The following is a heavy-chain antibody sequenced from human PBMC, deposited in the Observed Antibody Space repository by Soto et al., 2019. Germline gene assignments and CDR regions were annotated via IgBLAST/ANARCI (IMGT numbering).Heavy chain of an antibody. CDR1: GGTFSSYT. V-gene: IGHV1-69*02. D-gene: IGHD3-10*01. CDR2: IIPILGVA. Sequence: QVQLLQSGAEVKKPGSSVKVSCKASGGTFSSYTISWVRQAPGQGLEWMGRIIPILGVASYAQKFQGRVTITADKSTSTVYMELSSLRSEDTAVYYCASESGRYYGSGSDPYYWGQGSLVTVSS. J-gene: IGHJ4*02. CDR3: ASESGRYYGSGSDPYY.